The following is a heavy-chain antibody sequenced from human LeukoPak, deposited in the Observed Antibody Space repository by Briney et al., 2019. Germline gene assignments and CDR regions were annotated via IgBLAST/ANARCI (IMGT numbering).Heavy chain of an antibody. D-gene: IGHD3-3*01. J-gene: IGHJ4*02. CDR2: IYHSGST. CDR1: GGSISSSNW. Sequence: PSETLSLTCAVSGGSISSSNWWSWARQPPGKGLEWIGEIYHSGSTNYNPSLKSRVTISVDKSKNQFSLKLSSVTAADTAVYYCARVGGLVSSFDYWGQGTLVTVSS. CDR3: ARVGGLVSSFDY. V-gene: IGHV4-4*02.